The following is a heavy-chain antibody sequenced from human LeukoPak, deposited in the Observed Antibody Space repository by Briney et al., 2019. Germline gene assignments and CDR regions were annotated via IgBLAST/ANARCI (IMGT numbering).Heavy chain of an antibody. D-gene: IGHD2/OR15-2a*01. CDR2: VSASGGNT. J-gene: IGHJ5*02. CDR1: GFSFIDYA. V-gene: IGHV3-23*01. CDR3: AKTTSAGVVARGFDP. Sequence: GGSLRLSRVASGFSFIDYAMSWVRRAPGKGLEWVSSVSASGGNTYYADSVKGRFTISRDNSRNTLSLQINTLSAEDTPGYHFAKTTSAGVVARGFDPWGQGTLVTVSS.